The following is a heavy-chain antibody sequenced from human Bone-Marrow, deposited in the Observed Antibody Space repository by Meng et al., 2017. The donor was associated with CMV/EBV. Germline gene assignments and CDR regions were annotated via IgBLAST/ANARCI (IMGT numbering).Heavy chain of an antibody. V-gene: IGHV3-21*01. CDR1: GFTLSTST. D-gene: IGHD2-2*01. CDR2: ISSSSSYI. CDR3: ARERGYCSSTSCYSEGFDY. J-gene: IGHJ4*02. Sequence: GGSLRLSCVASGFTLSTSTINWVRQAPGKGLEWVSSISSSSSYIYYADSVKGRFTISRDNAKNSLYLQMNSLRAEDTAVYYCARERGYCSSTSCYSEGFDYWGQGTLVTASS.